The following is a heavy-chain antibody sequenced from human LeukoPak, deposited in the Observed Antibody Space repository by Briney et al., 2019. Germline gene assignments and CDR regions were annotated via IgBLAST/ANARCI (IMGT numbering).Heavy chain of an antibody. J-gene: IGHJ6*02. D-gene: IGHD3-10*01. CDR2: INPSGGST. Sequence: ASVKVSCKASGYTFTSYYMHWVRQAPGQGLEWMGIINPSGGSTSYAQKFQGRVTMTRDTSTSTVYMELSSLRSEDTAVYYCARELWLGELFYYYGMDVWGQGTTVTVSS. V-gene: IGHV1-46*01. CDR1: GYTFTSYY. CDR3: ARELWLGELFYYYGMDV.